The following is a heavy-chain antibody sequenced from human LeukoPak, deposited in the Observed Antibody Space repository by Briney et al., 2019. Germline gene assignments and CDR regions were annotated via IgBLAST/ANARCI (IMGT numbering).Heavy chain of an antibody. CDR2: MKQDGSET. Sequence: PGGSLRLSCAASGFTFSNYWMGWVRQAPGKGLEWVANMKQDGSETYYVDSVKGRFTISRDNAKNSLYLQMNSLRAEDTAVYYCAKDIGKNWSYGSGSYSPLDAFDIWGQGTMVTVSS. V-gene: IGHV3-7*01. CDR1: GFTFSNYW. J-gene: IGHJ3*02. D-gene: IGHD3-10*01. CDR3: AKDIGKNWSYGSGSYSPLDAFDI.